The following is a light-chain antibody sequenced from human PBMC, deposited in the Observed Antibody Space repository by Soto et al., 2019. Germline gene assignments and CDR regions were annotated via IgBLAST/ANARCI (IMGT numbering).Light chain of an antibody. J-gene: IGKJ2*01. CDR2: DTS. CDR3: QQYNIWPYT. CDR1: QSVSSL. V-gene: IGKV3-15*01. Sequence: IVLTQSPATLSLAPGERATLSCRASQSVSSLLAWYQQKPRQAPRLLIYDTSTRATGIPARFSGSGSGTDFTLTISSLQSEDFAIYYCQQYNIWPYTFGQGTRLE.